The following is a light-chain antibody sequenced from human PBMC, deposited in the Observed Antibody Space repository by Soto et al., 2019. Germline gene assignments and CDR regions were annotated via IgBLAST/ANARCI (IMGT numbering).Light chain of an antibody. CDR1: QSVSNN. CDR3: QQYNNLPPWT. Sequence: IVLTPSPGTLALSTGERAIVSCRTSQSVSNNYLAWYQQKPGQAPRLHMYGASTRATGIPGRFSGSGSGTEFTLTISSLQAEDFGIYFCQQYNNLPPWTFGQGTKVDIK. V-gene: IGKV3-15*01. CDR2: GAS. J-gene: IGKJ1*01.